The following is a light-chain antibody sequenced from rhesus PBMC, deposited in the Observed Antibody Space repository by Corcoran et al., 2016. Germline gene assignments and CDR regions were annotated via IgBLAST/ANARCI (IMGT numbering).Light chain of an antibody. CDR3: QQQNSYPRT. Sequence: DIQMTQSPSSLSASVGDRVTITCRASQGISSYLAWYQQKPGKAPKLLIYAASTLQSGVPARFSGSGSRTDFTLTISSLQPEDFATDYCQQQNSYPRTCGGGTKVELK. CDR1: QGISSY. J-gene: IGKJ4*01. CDR2: AAS. V-gene: IGKV1-25*01.